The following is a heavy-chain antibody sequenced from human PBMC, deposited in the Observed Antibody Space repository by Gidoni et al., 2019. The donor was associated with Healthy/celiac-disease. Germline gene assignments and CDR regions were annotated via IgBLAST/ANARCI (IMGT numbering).Heavy chain of an antibody. CDR3: AKAGGIAAAGKHWYFDL. CDR1: GFSFSSYA. J-gene: IGHJ2*01. D-gene: IGHD6-13*01. Sequence: EVQLLESGGGLVQPGGSLRLACAASGFSFSSYAMCWVRQAPGKGLEWVSAISGSGGSTYYADSVKGRFTISRDNSKNTLYLQMNSLRAEDTAVYYCAKAGGIAAAGKHWYFDLWGRGTLVTVSS. CDR2: ISGSGGST. V-gene: IGHV3-23*01.